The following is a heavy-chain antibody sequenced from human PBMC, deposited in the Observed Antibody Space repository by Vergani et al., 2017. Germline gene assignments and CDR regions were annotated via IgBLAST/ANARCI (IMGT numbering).Heavy chain of an antibody. CDR1: GYTFSSYW. D-gene: IGHD2-15*01. CDR2: IKQDGSEK. V-gene: IGHV3-7*01. CDR3: ARDGGYCSGGSCYSVGHWFDP. Sequence: VQLVQSGAEVKKPGASVKVSCKASGYTFSSYWMSWVRQAPGKGLEWVANIKQDGSEKYYVDSVKGRFTISRDNAKNSLYLQMNSLRAEDTAVYYCARDGGYCSGGSCYSVGHWFDPWGQGTLVTVSS. J-gene: IGHJ5*02.